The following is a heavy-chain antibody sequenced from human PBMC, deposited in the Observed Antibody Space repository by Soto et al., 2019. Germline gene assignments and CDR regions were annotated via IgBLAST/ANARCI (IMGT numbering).Heavy chain of an antibody. CDR2: ISAYNGNT. D-gene: IGHD3-22*01. V-gene: IGHV1-18*01. CDR3: ARHPERGYYDSSGYNNWFDP. J-gene: IGHJ5*02. CDR1: GYTFTSYG. Sequence: GASVKVSCKASGYTFTSYGISWVRQAPGQGLEWMGWISAYNGNTNYAQKLQGRVTMTTDTSTSTAYMELRSLRSDDTAVYYCARHPERGYYDSSGYNNWFDPWGQGTLVTVSS.